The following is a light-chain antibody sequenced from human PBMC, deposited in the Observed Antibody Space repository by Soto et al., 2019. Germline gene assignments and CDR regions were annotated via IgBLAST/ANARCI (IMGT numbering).Light chain of an antibody. Sequence: QSALTQPASMSGSPGQSITISCTGTSSDVGGYNFVSWYQQHPGKAPKLMIYHVTNRPSGVSSRVSGSKSGNTASLTISGLQAEYESDYYCSSYTSNITPYVFGTGTKLTVL. CDR1: SSDVGGYNF. CDR3: SSYTSNITPYV. CDR2: HVT. V-gene: IGLV2-14*01. J-gene: IGLJ1*01.